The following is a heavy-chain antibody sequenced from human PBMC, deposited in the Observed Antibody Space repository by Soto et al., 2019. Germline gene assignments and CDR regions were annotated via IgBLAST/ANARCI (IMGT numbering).Heavy chain of an antibody. J-gene: IGHJ5*02. V-gene: IGHV4-4*02. CDR2: VYHTGST. CDR3: ARVPDR. D-gene: IGHD2-2*01. Sequence: SETLSLTCVVSGDSISSTHWWTWVRQTPGTGLEWIGEVYHTGSTKYNPSLKNRVTISVDRSKNQFSLKLSSVTAADTAVYYCARVPDRWGQGTLVTAPQ. CDR1: GDSISSTHW.